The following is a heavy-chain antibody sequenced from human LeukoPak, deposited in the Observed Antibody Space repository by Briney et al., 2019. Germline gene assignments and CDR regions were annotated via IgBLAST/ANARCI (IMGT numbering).Heavy chain of an antibody. CDR3: ARDFLSRDLWFGEGPDY. D-gene: IGHD3-10*01. V-gene: IGHV3-33*08. CDR2: IWYDGSNK. J-gene: IGHJ4*02. CDR1: GFTFSSYG. Sequence: GGSLRLSCAASGFTFSSYGMHWVRQAPGKGLEWVAVIWYDGSNKYYADSVKGRFTISRDNSKNTLYLQMNSLRAEDTAVYYCARDFLSRDLWFGEGPDYWGQGALVTVSS.